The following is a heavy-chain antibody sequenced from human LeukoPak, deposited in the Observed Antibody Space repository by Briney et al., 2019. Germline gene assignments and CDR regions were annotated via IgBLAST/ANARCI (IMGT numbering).Heavy chain of an antibody. Sequence: GGSLRLSCAASGFTFRRYGMSWVRQAPGKGLEWVSAISGSGGSTYYADSVKGRFTISRDNSKNTLYLQMNSLRAEDTAVYYCSSAPNTMVRGVINRDYWGQGTLVTVSS. CDR1: GFTFRRYG. CDR2: ISGSGGST. V-gene: IGHV3-23*01. J-gene: IGHJ4*02. CDR3: SSAPNTMVRGVINRDY. D-gene: IGHD3-10*01.